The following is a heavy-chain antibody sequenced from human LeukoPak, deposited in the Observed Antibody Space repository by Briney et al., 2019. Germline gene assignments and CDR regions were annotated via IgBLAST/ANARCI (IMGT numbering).Heavy chain of an antibody. Sequence: PGGSLRLSCAASGFTVITNDMTWVRQAPGKGLEWVSVLYSDGNTKYADSVQGRFTISRDNSKNTLYLEMNSLGPDDTAVYYCARGVEPLAANTLAYWGQGTLVTVPS. CDR3: ARGVEPLAANTLAY. V-gene: IGHV3-53*01. CDR2: LYSDGNT. D-gene: IGHD1-14*01. J-gene: IGHJ4*02. CDR1: GFTVITND.